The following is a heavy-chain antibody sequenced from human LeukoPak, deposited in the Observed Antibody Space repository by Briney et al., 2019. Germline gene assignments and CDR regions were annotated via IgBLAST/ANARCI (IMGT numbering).Heavy chain of an antibody. CDR1: GFTFSDYY. Sequence: GGSLRLSCAASGFTFSDYYMSWIRQAPGKGLEWVSYISSSGGYRNYADSVKGRFTISRDDAKNSLYLQMNSLRAEDTAVYYCAKDSAAHGMDVWGQGTTVTVSS. CDR2: ISSSGGYR. D-gene: IGHD2-15*01. J-gene: IGHJ6*02. V-gene: IGHV3-11*05. CDR3: AKDSAAHGMDV.